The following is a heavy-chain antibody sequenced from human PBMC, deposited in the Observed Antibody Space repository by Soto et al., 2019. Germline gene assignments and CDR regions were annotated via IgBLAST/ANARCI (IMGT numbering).Heavy chain of an antibody. V-gene: IGHV3-23*01. CDR2: ISGSGGST. Sequence: EVQVLESGGGLVQPGGSLRLSCAASGFTFSSFAMSWVRQAPGKGLEWVSAISGSGGSTYYADSVKGRFTISRDNSKNTMYLQMNNLRAEDTAVYYGAKSGASSGYLETYLDSWGQGTLVTVSS. CDR3: AKSGASSGYLETYLDS. CDR1: GFTFSSFA. D-gene: IGHD3-22*01. J-gene: IGHJ4*02.